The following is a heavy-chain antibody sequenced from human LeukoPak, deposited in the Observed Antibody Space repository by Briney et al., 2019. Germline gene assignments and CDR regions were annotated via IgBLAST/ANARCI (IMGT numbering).Heavy chain of an antibody. CDR3: AREGSSWYAPLAIDY. CDR2: IYPSTGDI. D-gene: IGHD6-13*01. Sequence: PGASVKVSCKASGYTFTGYYMHWVRQAPGQGLEWMGCIYPSTGDIKYAQKFQGRVTLTRDTSVSTVYMDLSRLTSDDTAIYYCAREGSSWYAPLAIDYWGQGTLVTVSS. V-gene: IGHV1-2*02. CDR1: GYTFTGYY. J-gene: IGHJ4*02.